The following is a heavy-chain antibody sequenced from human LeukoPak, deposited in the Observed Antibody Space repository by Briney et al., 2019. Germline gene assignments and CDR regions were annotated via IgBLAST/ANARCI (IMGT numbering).Heavy chain of an antibody. D-gene: IGHD3-22*01. V-gene: IGHV1-18*01. J-gene: IGHJ4*02. Sequence: ASVKISCKASGYTFTSCGISWVRQAPGQGLEWMGWISAYNGNTNYAQKLQGRVTMTTDTSTSTAYMELRSLRSDDTAVYYCARGYGYYDSSGYLDYWGQGTLVTVSS. CDR2: ISAYNGNT. CDR3: ARGYGYYDSSGYLDY. CDR1: GYTFTSCG.